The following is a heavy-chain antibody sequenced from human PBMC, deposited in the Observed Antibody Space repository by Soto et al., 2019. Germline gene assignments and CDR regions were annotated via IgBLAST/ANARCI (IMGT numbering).Heavy chain of an antibody. D-gene: IGHD1-1*01. J-gene: IGHJ6*02. V-gene: IGHV4-59*01. CDR3: AREIRYPDCYYGMED. CDR1: GVSINGFY. CDR2: IYYKGNT. Sequence: SETLSLTCTVSGVSINGFYWNWIRQSPGKGLEWIGSIYYKGNTDYNPSLSSQVTISIDTSMQQFSLELRSVTAADSAIYYCAREIRYPDCYYGMEDWAQGTTVTVSS.